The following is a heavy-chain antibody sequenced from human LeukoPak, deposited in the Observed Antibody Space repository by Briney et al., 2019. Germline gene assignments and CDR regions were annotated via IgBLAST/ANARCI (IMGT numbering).Heavy chain of an antibody. D-gene: IGHD6-13*01. Sequence: GASVKVSCKASGYTFTSYDINWVRQATGQGLEWMGWMNPNSGNTGYAQKFQGRVTMTRNTSISTAYMELSSLRSEDTAVYYCAGQQQLGDAFDIWGQGTMVTVSS. CDR2: MNPNSGNT. CDR3: AGQQQLGDAFDI. V-gene: IGHV1-8*01. J-gene: IGHJ3*02. CDR1: GYTFTSYD.